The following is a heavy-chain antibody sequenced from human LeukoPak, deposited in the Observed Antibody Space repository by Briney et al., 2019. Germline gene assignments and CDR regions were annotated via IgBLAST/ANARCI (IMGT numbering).Heavy chain of an antibody. CDR1: GFTFSSYA. Sequence: GGSPRLSCAASGFTFSSYAMSWVRQAPGKGLEWVSAISGSGGSTYYADSVKGRFTISRDNSKNTLYLQMNSLRAEDTAVYYCANMQSRGYSYGFAYWGQGTLVTVSS. CDR3: ANMQSRGYSYGFAY. J-gene: IGHJ4*02. D-gene: IGHD5-18*01. CDR2: ISGSGGST. V-gene: IGHV3-23*01.